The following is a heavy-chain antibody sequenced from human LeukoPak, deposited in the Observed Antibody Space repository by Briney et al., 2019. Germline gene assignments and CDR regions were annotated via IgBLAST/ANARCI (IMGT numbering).Heavy chain of an antibody. Sequence: SVKVSCTASGGTFSSYAISWVRQAPGQGLEWMGGIIPIFGTANYAQKFQGRVTITADESTSTAYMELSSLRSEDTAVYYCARDHSYGYRADYWGQGTLVTVSS. CDR3: ARDHSYGYRADY. D-gene: IGHD5-18*01. J-gene: IGHJ4*02. V-gene: IGHV1-69*13. CDR2: IIPIFGTA. CDR1: GGTFSSYA.